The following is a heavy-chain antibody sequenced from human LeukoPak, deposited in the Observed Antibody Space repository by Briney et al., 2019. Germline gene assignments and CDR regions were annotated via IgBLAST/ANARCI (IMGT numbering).Heavy chain of an antibody. D-gene: IGHD6-19*01. CDR2: LSGSGGDT. CDR1: GFTFSSYA. V-gene: IGHV3-23*01. Sequence: QPGGSLLLSCASSGFTFSSYAMSGVRQAPGKVLEWVSGLSGSGGDTYYADSVKGRFTSSRDNSYNTLYLQMNSLRAEDTALYCCAKSRSHSSAWYGSDFDQWGQGTLVTVSS. J-gene: IGHJ4*02. CDR3: AKSRSHSSAWYGSDFDQ.